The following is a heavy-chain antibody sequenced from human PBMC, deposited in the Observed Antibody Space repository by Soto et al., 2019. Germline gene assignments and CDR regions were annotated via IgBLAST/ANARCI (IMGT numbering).Heavy chain of an antibody. CDR2: VYYSGCT. Sequence: QVQLQESGPRLVKPSQTLSLTCTVSGGSTSSGGYYWSWIRQYPGKGLEWIWFVYYSGCTYYNPSLKTRVITSVDTSRKQFSLKLSSVTAADTAVYYCARDAALKWFDPWGQGTLVTVSS. CDR1: GGSTSSGGYY. CDR3: ARDAALKWFDP. V-gene: IGHV4-31*03. J-gene: IGHJ5*02. D-gene: IGHD2-15*01.